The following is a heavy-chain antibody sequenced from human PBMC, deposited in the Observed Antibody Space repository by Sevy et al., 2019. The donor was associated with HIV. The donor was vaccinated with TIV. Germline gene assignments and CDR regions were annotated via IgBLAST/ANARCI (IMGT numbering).Heavy chain of an antibody. V-gene: IGHV5-51*01. J-gene: IGHJ4*02. CDR3: ARLRDGYNLFLADY. CDR1: GYNFTTYW. Sequence: GESLKISCKGSGYNFTTYWIDWVRQMPGNGLECMGIIYPDDSDITYSPSFEGQVTISADKSINTAYLQWSSLKASDTAIYYCARLRDGYNLFLADYWGQRTLVTVSS. CDR2: IYPDDSDI. D-gene: IGHD2-21*01.